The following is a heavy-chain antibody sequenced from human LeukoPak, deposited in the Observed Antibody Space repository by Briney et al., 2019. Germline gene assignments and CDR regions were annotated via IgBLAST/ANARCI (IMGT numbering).Heavy chain of an antibody. CDR2: ISGSGGST. V-gene: IGHV3-23*01. J-gene: IGHJ4*02. Sequence: GGSLRLSCAASRFTFSSYAMSWVRQAPGKGLEWVSAISGSGGSTYYADSVKGRFTISRDNSKNTLYLQMNSLRAEDTAVYYCAKGWETYYDFWSGYYSEYWGQGTLVTVSS. D-gene: IGHD3-3*01. CDR3: AKGWETYYDFWSGYYSEY. CDR1: RFTFSSYA.